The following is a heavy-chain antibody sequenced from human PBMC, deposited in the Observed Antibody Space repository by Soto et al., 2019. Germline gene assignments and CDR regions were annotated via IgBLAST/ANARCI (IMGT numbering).Heavy chain of an antibody. D-gene: IGHD3-10*02. CDR3: ARDHLLVRGWFDP. CDR1: GGSISSSNW. V-gene: IGHV4-4*02. Sequence: PSETLSLTCAVSGGSISSSNWWSWVRQPPGKGLEWIGEIYHSGSTNYNPSLKSRVTISVDKSKNQFSLKLSSVTAADTAVYYCARDHLLVRGWFDPWGQGTLVTVSS. CDR2: IYHSGST. J-gene: IGHJ5*02.